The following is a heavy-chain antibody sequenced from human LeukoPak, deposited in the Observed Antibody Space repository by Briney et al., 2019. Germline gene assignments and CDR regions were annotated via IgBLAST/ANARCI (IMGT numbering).Heavy chain of an antibody. CDR3: ARDMGYSYGQSFDY. J-gene: IGHJ4*02. Sequence: RVSCKASGYTFSSYAMHWVRQAPGKGLEWVAVISYDGSNKYYADSVKGRFTISRDNSKNTLYLQMNSLRAEDTAVYYCARDMGYSYGQSFDYWGQGTLVTVSS. CDR2: ISYDGSNK. V-gene: IGHV3-30-3*01. CDR1: GYTFSSYA. D-gene: IGHD5-18*01.